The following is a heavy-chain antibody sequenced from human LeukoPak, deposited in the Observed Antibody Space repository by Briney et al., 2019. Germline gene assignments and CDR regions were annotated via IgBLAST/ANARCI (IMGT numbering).Heavy chain of an antibody. CDR2: IYYSGST. V-gene: IGHV4-31*03. CDR1: GGSISSGGYY. D-gene: IGHD3-22*01. J-gene: IGHJ5*02. Sequence: SQTLSLTCTVSGGSISSGGYYWSWVRQHPGKGLEWIGYIYYSGSTYYNPSLKSRVTISVDTSKNQFSLKLSSVTAADTAVYYCAREISYYEPNWFDPWGQGTLVTVSS. CDR3: AREISYYEPNWFDP.